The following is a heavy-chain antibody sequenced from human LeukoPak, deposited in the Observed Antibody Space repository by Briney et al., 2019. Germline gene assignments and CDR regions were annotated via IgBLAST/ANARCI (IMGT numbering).Heavy chain of an antibody. CDR3: ARGYYYDSSGYYFDY. CDR1: GGSISSGGYS. J-gene: IGHJ4*02. V-gene: IGHV4-30-2*01. CDR2: IYHSGST. D-gene: IGHD3-22*01. Sequence: PSETLSLTCAVSGGSISSGGYSWNWIRQPPGKGLEWIGYIYHSGSTYYNPSLKSRVTISVDRSKNQFSLKLSSVTAADTAVYYCARGYYYDSSGYYFDYWGQGTLVTVSS.